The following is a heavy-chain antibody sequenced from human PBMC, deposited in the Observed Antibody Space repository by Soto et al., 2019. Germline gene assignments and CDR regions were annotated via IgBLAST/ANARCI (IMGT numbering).Heavy chain of an antibody. CDR2: IIPIFNST. CDR3: ARGGRGKKAGYNGLVSLGY. J-gene: IGHJ4*02. D-gene: IGHD2-2*02. V-gene: IGHV1-69*06. Sequence: SVKVSCKVSGSRFSNYVISWVRQAPGHGLEWLGRIIPIFNSTKYAQSFQGRVTITADKSTSTASLELSSLRSDDTAVYYCARGGRGKKAGYNGLVSLGYWGQGTLVTVSS. CDR1: GSRFSNYV.